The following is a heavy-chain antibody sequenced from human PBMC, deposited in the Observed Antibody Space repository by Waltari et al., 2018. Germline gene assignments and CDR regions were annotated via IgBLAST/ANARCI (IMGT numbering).Heavy chain of an antibody. CDR3: ARDRGEYSSSSGAFDI. CDR2: IYYRGST. V-gene: IGHV4-59*01. Sequence: QVQLQESGPGLGKPSETLSLTGTVSGGSISSYYWSWIRQPPGKGLEWIGYIYYRGSTNYTPSLKSRVTISVDTSKNQFSLKLSSVTAADTAVYYCARDRGEYSSSSGAFDIWGQGTMVIVSS. CDR1: GGSISSYY. J-gene: IGHJ3*02. D-gene: IGHD6-6*01.